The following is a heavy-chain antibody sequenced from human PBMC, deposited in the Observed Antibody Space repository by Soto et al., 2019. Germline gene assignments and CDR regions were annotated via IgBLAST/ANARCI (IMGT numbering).Heavy chain of an antibody. Sequence: SETLSLTCTLSGGSISGYYWSWTRQPPGMGLEWIGYMYNTGSTVYNPSFKSRVTISVDTSKNQFSLKLNSVTAADTAVYYCARDLWGYCGTDCYPLDVWGQGTTVTVSS. J-gene: IGHJ6*02. CDR3: ARDLWGYCGTDCYPLDV. D-gene: IGHD2-21*02. CDR1: GGSISGYY. V-gene: IGHV4-59*01. CDR2: MYNTGST.